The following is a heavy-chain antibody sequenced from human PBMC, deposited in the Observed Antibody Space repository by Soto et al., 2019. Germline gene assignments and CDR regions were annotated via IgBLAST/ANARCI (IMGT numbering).Heavy chain of an antibody. Sequence: QLQLQASGPGLVKPSETLSLTCTVSGGSISSGNYYWGWIRQPQEKGLEWIGSVSYSGSTHYNPSLKRGVTMAVDTSHNHFSQKLSSVTAAATAVYYCTRQDCLSSSCYSFDGMDVLGQGTTVTGSS. D-gene: IGHD2-15*01. V-gene: IGHV4-39*01. CDR1: GGSISSGNYY. J-gene: IGHJ6*02. CDR2: VSYSGST. CDR3: TRQDCLSSSCYSFDGMDV.